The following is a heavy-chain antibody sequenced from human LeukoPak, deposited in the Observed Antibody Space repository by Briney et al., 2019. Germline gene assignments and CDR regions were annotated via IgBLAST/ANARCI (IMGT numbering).Heavy chain of an antibody. V-gene: IGHV4-59*01. CDR1: GGSISNYY. CDR3: ASPGGYYYHYMDV. J-gene: IGHJ6*03. CDR2: IHYSGST. Sequence: SETLSLTCTVSGGSISNYYWSCIRQPPGKGLEWIGYIHYSGSTYYNPSLTSRVTISIDTSKNQLSLRLSSVTAADTAVYYCASPGGYYYHYMDVWGKGTTVTVSS.